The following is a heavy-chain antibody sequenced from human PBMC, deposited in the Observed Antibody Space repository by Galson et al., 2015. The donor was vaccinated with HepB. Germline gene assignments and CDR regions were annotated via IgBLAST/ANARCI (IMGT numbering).Heavy chain of an antibody. CDR1: GFTFSSYA. CDR3: ARDPNPFSGSYDYLGY. CDR2: ISYDGSNK. J-gene: IGHJ4*02. Sequence: SLRLSCAASGFTFSSYAMHWVRRAPGKGLEWVAVISYDGSNKYYADSVKGRFTISRDNSKNTLYLQMNSLRAEDTAVYYCARDPNPFSGSYDYLGYWGQGTLVTVSS. D-gene: IGHD1-26*01. V-gene: IGHV3-30-3*01.